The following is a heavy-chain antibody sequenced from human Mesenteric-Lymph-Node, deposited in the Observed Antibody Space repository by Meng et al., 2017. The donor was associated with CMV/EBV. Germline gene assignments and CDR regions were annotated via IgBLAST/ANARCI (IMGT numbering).Heavy chain of an antibody. CDR3: ARGSYGSGRHFDY. D-gene: IGHD3-10*01. Sequence: CAVSGGSISSSNWWSWVRQPPGKGLEWMGDIYHTGSTNYNPSLKSRVTISVDKSKNQFSLKLSSVTAADTAVFYCARGSYGSGRHFDYWGQGTLVTVSS. V-gene: IGHV4-4*02. CDR1: GGSISSSNW. J-gene: IGHJ4*02. CDR2: IYHTGST.